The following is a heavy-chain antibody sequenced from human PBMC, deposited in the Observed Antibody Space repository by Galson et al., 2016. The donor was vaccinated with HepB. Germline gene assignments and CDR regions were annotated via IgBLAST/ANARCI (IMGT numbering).Heavy chain of an antibody. Sequence: SLRLSCAGSGFDFSSFAMSWVRRPPGKGLEWVSGVYGHGVSPFYADSVRGRFIISRDNSKNTLFLQMNSLRAEDTAEYYFAKMSGHPTESYYMDVWGKGTTVTVSS. CDR2: VYGHGVSP. CDR3: AKMSGHPTESYYMDV. CDR1: GFDFSSFA. D-gene: IGHD1-26*01. V-gene: IGHV3-23*01. J-gene: IGHJ6*03.